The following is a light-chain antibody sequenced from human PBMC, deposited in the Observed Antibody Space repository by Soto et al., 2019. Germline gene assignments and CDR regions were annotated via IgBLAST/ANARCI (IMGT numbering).Light chain of an antibody. V-gene: IGLV1-47*02. CDR2: SHN. CDR3: ATWDDDVSGVV. J-gene: IGLJ2*01. Sequence: QSVLPQTPSVSGTPGQTVTISCSGSSSNIGRNYVYWYQQLPGPAPKLLMYSHNIRPSGVPDRFSASTSGTSASLVISGLRSEDEADYHCATWDDDVSGVVFGGGTKLTVL. CDR1: SSNIGRNY.